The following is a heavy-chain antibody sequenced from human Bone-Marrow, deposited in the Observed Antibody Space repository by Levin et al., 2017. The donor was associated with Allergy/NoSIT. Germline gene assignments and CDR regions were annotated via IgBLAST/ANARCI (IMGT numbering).Heavy chain of an antibody. CDR3: AKDISSSWSTGDLDY. J-gene: IGHJ4*02. D-gene: IGHD6-13*01. CDR1: GFTFSTYA. V-gene: IGHV3-23*01. CDR2: IRGSGGST. Sequence: AGGSLRLSCAASGFTFSTYAINWVRQAPGKGLEWVSSIRGSGGSTYYADSVKGRFTISRYNSKNTLYLQMNSLRVEDTAVYYCAKDISSSWSTGDLDYWGQGTLVTVSS.